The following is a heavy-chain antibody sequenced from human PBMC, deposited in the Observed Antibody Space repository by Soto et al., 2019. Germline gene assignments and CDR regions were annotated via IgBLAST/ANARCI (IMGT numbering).Heavy chain of an antibody. CDR1: GYTFTTYG. CDR3: ARGWFGEFVHYFDY. Sequence: QVQLVQSGAEVKKPGASVKVSCKASGYTFTTYGISWVRQAPGQGLEWMGWITAYNGNKNYAPKLQGRVTMTTDTSASTAYMELRSLRSDDTAVYYCARGWFGEFVHYFDYWGQGTLVTVSS. V-gene: IGHV1-18*01. D-gene: IGHD3-10*01. J-gene: IGHJ4*02. CDR2: ITAYNGNK.